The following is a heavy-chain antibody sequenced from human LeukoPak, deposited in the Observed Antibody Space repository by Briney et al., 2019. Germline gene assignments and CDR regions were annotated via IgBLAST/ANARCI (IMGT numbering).Heavy chain of an antibody. D-gene: IGHD5/OR15-5a*01. V-gene: IGHV4-61*02. CDR3: ATRPKFMSTYFDL. CDR1: GGSISSGSYY. CDR2: IYTSGST. Sequence: SETLSLTCTVSGGSISSGSYYWSWIRQPAGKGLEWIGRIYTSGSTNYNPSLKSRVTISVDTSKNQFSLKLRSVTAADTAVYYCATRPKFMSTYFDLWGRGTLVTVSS. J-gene: IGHJ2*01.